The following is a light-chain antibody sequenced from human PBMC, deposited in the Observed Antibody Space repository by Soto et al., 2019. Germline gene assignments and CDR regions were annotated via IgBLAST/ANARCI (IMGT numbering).Light chain of an antibody. V-gene: IGLV2-14*01. CDR3: GSYISSSPLV. Sequence: QSALTQPASVSGSPGQSITISCTGTSNNVGGNNYDSWLQHQPGKPHNLMITEVNHRPSGVSNRSSGSKSGNPASLTISGLHAEDEADYYCGSYISSSPLVFGHGTKLTVL. CDR1: SNNVGGNNY. CDR2: EVN. J-gene: IGLJ1*01.